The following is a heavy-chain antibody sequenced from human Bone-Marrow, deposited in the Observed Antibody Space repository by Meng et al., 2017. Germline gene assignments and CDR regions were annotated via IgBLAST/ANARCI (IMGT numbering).Heavy chain of an antibody. Sequence: GESLKISWKGSGYSFTSYWIGWVRQMPGKGLEWMGIIYPGDSDTRYSPSFQGQVTISADKSISTAYLQWSSLKASDTAMYYCALTTVVTPAVIAFDIWGQGTMVTVSS. V-gene: IGHV5-51*01. J-gene: IGHJ3*02. CDR2: IYPGDSDT. CDR1: GYSFTSYW. CDR3: ALTTVVTPAVIAFDI. D-gene: IGHD4-23*01.